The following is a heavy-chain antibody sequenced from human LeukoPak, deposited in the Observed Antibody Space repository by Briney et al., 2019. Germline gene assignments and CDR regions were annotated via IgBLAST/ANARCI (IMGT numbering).Heavy chain of an antibody. CDR3: ATASTNRYSSSWLRRKNNWFDP. CDR2: FDPEDGET. V-gene: IGHV1-24*01. Sequence: ASVKVSCKVSGYTLTELSMHWVRQAPGKGLEWMGGFDPEDGETIYAQKSQGRVTMTEDTSTDTAYMELSSLRSEDTAVYYCATASTNRYSSSWLRRKNNWFDPWGQGTLVTVSS. J-gene: IGHJ5*02. CDR1: GYTLTELS. D-gene: IGHD6-13*01.